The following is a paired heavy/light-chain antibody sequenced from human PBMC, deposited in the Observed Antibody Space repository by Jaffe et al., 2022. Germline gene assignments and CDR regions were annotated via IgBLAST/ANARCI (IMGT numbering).Light chain of an antibody. CDR1: QGISSR. Sequence: IQMTQSPSSVSASVGDRVTITCRATQGISSRLAWYQQKPGKAPNLLIYGASSLQSGVPPRFSGSASGTDFTLTISSLQPEDFATYYCQQANDFPLTFGGGTKVEIK. CDR3: QQANDFPLT. J-gene: IGKJ4*01. CDR2: GAS. V-gene: IGKV1-12*01.
Heavy chain of an antibody. V-gene: IGHV3-30*02. CDR3: AKKLPDILTGGFGDYFDH. CDR1: GFAFSSYG. J-gene: IGHJ4*02. Sequence: QVQLLESGGGVVQPGGSLRLSCAASGFAFSSYGMHWVRQAPGKGLEWVAYIRYDGSVKYYAASVQGRFTISRDNSKNTLNLQMNSLRVEDTAVYHCAKKLPDILTGGFGDYFDHWGQGTLVTVSS. CDR2: IRYDGSVK. D-gene: IGHD3-10*01.